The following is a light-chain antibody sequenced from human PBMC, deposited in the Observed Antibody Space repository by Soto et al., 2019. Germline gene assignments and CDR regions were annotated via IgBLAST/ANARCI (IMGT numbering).Light chain of an antibody. CDR3: FSFTSTNTHV. CDR1: SSDFGSYKF. V-gene: IGLV2-23*01. J-gene: IGLJ1*01. Sequence: QSVLTQPASVSGSPGQSVTISCTGTSSDFGSYKFVSWYQHHPGKVPKVIIYETSKRPSGVSDRFSGSKSGNTASLTISGLQAEDEADYYCFSFTSTNTHVFGSGTKVTDL. CDR2: ETS.